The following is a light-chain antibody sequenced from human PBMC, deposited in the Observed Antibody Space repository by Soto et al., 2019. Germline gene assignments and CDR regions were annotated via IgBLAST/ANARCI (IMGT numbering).Light chain of an antibody. Sequence: EIVLTQSPGTLSLSPGERATLSCRASQIVGHNYLAWYQQKPGQAPRLLIYGVSSRATGIPDRFSGSGSGTDFTLTISRLEPEDFAVYYCQHYSYSRYFSFGPGTKVEIK. CDR2: GVS. J-gene: IGKJ3*01. CDR1: QIVGHNY. V-gene: IGKV3-20*01. CDR3: QHYSYSRYFS.